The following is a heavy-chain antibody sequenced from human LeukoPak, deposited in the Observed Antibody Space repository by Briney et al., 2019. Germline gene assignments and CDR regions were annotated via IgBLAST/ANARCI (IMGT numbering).Heavy chain of an antibody. V-gene: IGHV3-23*01. J-gene: IGHJ1*01. CDR2: ISTSGDTT. CDR3: ASGGHGYGDSGAH. D-gene: IGHD4-17*01. Sequence: GGSLRLSCAASGFGFSSFAMSWVRQAPGKGLEWVSGISTSGDTTYYADSVKGRFTTSRDNSKSTLYLQMNSLRVEDTAVYYCASGGHGYGDSGAHWGQGTLVTVSS. CDR1: GFGFSSFA.